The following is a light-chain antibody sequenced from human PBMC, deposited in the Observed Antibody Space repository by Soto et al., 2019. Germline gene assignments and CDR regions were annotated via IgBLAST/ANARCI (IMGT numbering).Light chain of an antibody. CDR2: DAS. Sequence: EIVLTQSPATLSLSPGERATLSCRASQSVSSYLAWYQQKPGQAPRLLIYDASNRATGIPARLSGSGSGTDFTLTISSLEPEDFAVYYCQQRSNWPPVTFGGGTKEDIK. J-gene: IGKJ4*01. CDR1: QSVSSY. CDR3: QQRSNWPPVT. V-gene: IGKV3-11*01.